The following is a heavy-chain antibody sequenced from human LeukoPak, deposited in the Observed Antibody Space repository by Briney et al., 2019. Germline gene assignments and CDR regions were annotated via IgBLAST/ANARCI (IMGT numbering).Heavy chain of an antibody. CDR2: IYYSGST. D-gene: IGHD6-13*01. CDR1: GGSISSYY. V-gene: IGHV4-39*07. CDR3: ARESVLQQLVQGGFDY. J-gene: IGHJ4*02. Sequence: SETLSLTCTVSGGSISSYYWGWIRQPPGKGLEWIGSIYYSGSTYYNPSLKSRVTISVDTSKNQFSLKLSSVTAADTAVYYCARESVLQQLVQGGFDYWGQGTLVTVSS.